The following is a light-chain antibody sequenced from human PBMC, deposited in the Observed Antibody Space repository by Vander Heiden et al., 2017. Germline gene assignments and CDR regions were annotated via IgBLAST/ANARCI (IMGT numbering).Light chain of an antibody. J-gene: IGLJ3*02. CDR2: SNN. CDR3: SAWDNSLNAWV. V-gene: IGLV1-44*01. CDR1: SSNIGSRT. Sequence: QSVLTQPPSASGTPGQRVTLSCSGSSSNIGSRTVNWYQHLPGTAPKLLIYSNNQRPSGVPDRFSASKSGTSASLAVSGLQSEDEADYYCSAWDNSLNAWVFGGGTKLTVL.